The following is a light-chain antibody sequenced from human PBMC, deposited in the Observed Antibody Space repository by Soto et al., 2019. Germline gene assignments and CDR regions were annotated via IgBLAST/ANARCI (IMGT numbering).Light chain of an antibody. CDR2: DDN. CDR1: SSNIGGNS. Sequence: QSVMTQPPSVSAAPGQKVTISCSGSSSNIGGNSVSWYQQLPGTAPKLLIYDDNKRPSGIPDQCYGSKSGTSATLGITGFQTGDEADYYCGSWDSSLSAYVFGTGTKLTVL. CDR3: GSWDSSLSAYV. J-gene: IGLJ1*01. V-gene: IGLV1-51*01.